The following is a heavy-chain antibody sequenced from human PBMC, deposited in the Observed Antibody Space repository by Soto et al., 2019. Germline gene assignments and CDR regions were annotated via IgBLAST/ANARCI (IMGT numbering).Heavy chain of an antibody. CDR2: IRAKAYGGTT. CDR1: GFTFGDYG. V-gene: IGHV3-49*03. Sequence: EVQLVESGGGLVQPGRSLRLSCTASGFTFGDYGMSWFRQAPGKGLEWVGFIRAKAYGGTTGYAASVEGRFTISRDDSKSIAYLQMNSPKTEDTAVYYCSRAGETMVRGVVGPWGQGTLVTVSS. CDR3: SRAGETMVRGVVGP. J-gene: IGHJ5*02. D-gene: IGHD3-10*01.